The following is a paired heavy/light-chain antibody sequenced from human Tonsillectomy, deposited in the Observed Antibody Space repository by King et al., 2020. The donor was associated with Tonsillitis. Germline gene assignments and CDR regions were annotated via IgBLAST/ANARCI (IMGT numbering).Light chain of an antibody. CDR1: PGVGTD. Sequence: ITQSPATLSVSPGERATLSCRVSPGVGTDLAWYQHRPGQAPRLLIYGASTRATGIPARFSGSGSGPEFTLTISSLQSEDYAVYYCQQYRTWPTFGQGTKVDIK. CDR3: QQYRTWPT. CDR2: GAS. V-gene: IGKV3-15*01. J-gene: IGKJ1*01.
Heavy chain of an antibody. Sequence: QITLKESGPTLVRPTQTLTLTCTYSGFSLSSGTGVGWIRQPPGEALEWLGYILWDDDHRYSPFLKTRLTITKDTSNSQVVLTMTDMDPLDSGTYFCVRRIFGYATGWHTGFFDLWGQGTPVTVSS. V-gene: IGHV2-5*02. D-gene: IGHD6-19*01. CDR3: VRRIFGYATGWHTGFFDL. CDR2: ILWDDDH. J-gene: IGHJ4*02. CDR1: GFSLSSGTG.